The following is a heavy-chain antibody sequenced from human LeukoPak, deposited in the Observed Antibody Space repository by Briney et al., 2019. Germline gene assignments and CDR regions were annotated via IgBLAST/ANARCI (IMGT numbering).Heavy chain of an antibody. Sequence: HPGGSLRLSCAASGFTFSSYWMHWVRQAPGKGLVWVSRINSDGSSTSYADSVKGRFTISRDNAKNTLYLQMNSLRAEDTAVYYCASLAVAGTHPFDYWGQGTLATVSS. J-gene: IGHJ4*02. CDR3: ASLAVAGTHPFDY. CDR2: INSDGSST. V-gene: IGHV3-74*01. CDR1: GFTFSSYW. D-gene: IGHD6-19*01.